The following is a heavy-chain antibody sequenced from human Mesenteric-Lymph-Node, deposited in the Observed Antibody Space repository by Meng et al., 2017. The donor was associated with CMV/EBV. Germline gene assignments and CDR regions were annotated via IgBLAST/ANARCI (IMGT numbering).Heavy chain of an antibody. Sequence: GSLRLSCTVSGGSISSSSYYWGWIRQPPGKGLEWIGSIYYSGSTYYNPSLKSRVTISVDTSKNQFSLKLNSVTAADTAIYYCATHTAWNFFDYWGQGTLVTVSS. D-gene: IGHD1-1*01. J-gene: IGHJ4*02. CDR3: ATHTAWNFFDY. V-gene: IGHV4-39*07. CDR2: IYYSGST. CDR1: GGSISSSSYY.